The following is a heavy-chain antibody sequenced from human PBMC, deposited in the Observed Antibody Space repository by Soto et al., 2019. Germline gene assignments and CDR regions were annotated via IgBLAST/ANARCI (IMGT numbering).Heavy chain of an antibody. Sequence: ASVKVSCKASGYTFTGYYMHWVRQAPGQGLEWMGWINPNSGGTNYAQKFQGRVTMTRDTSISTAYMELSRLRSDDTAVYYCVRRYCSSTSCYNDYYYYGMDVWGQGTTVTVS. CDR3: VRRYCSSTSCYNDYYYYGMDV. J-gene: IGHJ6*02. V-gene: IGHV1-2*02. D-gene: IGHD2-2*02. CDR2: INPNSGGT. CDR1: GYTFTGYY.